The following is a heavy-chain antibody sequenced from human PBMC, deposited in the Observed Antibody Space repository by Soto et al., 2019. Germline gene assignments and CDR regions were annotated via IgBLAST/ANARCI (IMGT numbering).Heavy chain of an antibody. D-gene: IGHD4-17*01. CDR3: ARTYGDSQDWFDP. V-gene: IGHV4-30-4*01. CDR2: VYHGGYA. Sequence: SETLSLTCTVSGASISSGGYYWTWIRQHPGKGLEWIGYVYHGGYADYNPSLESRVTISVDTSKNQSSLKLSSVTAADTAVYYCARTYGDSQDWFDPWGQGTLVTVSS. J-gene: IGHJ5*02. CDR1: GASISSGGYY.